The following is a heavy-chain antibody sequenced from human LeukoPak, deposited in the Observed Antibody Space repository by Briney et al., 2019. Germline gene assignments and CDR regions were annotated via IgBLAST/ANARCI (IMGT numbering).Heavy chain of an antibody. CDR3: AKGRYWSSTSCYGNYYYYGMDV. D-gene: IGHD2-2*01. Sequence: GGSLRLSCAASGFTFSSYAMSWVRQAPGKGLEWVSAISGSGGSAYYADSVKGRFTISRDNSKNTLYLQMNSLTAEDTAVYYCAKGRYWSSTSCYGNYYYYGMDVWGQGTTVTVSS. J-gene: IGHJ6*02. CDR2: ISGSGGSA. V-gene: IGHV3-23*01. CDR1: GFTFSSYA.